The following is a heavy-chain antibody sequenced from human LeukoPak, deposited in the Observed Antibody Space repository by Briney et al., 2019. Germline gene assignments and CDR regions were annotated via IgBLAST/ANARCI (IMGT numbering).Heavy chain of an antibody. CDR2: INPNSGGT. V-gene: IGHV1-2*02. J-gene: IGHJ1*01. CDR1: GYTFTGYY. Sequence: ASVKVSCKASGYTFTGYYVHWVRQAPGQGLEWMGWINPNSGGTNYAQKFQGRVTMTRDTSISTAYMELSRLRSDDTAVYYCASQVYSSSWYAPFRHWGQGTLVTVSS. D-gene: IGHD6-13*01. CDR3: ASQVYSSSWYAPFRH.